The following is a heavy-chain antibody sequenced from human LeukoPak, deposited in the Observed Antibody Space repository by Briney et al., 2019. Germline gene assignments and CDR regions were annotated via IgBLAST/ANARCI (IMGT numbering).Heavy chain of an antibody. CDR3: ARNYNWNPPDY. V-gene: IGHV3-74*01. CDR1: GFTFSSHW. D-gene: IGHD1-1*01. J-gene: IGHJ4*02. Sequence: GGSLRLSCAASGFTFSSHWVHWVRQAPGKGLVWVSRIDSDGRITTYADSVKGRFTISRDNAKNTLYLQMNTLRDEDTAVYYCARNYNWNPPDYGGKETRAPFPS. CDR2: IDSDGRIT.